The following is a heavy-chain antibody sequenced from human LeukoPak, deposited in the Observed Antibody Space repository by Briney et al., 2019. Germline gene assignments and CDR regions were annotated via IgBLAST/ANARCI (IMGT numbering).Heavy chain of an antibody. Sequence: GGSLRLSCAASGFTFSSYWVHWVREAPGKGRWWGSRINSDGSSTSYADSVKGRFTIYRDYAKNTLYLQMNRLREEDTAVYYCARDQCTTTSCYGYNWFDPWGQGTLVTVSS. CDR1: GFTFSSYW. J-gene: IGHJ5*02. CDR2: INSDGSST. CDR3: ARDQCTTTSCYGYNWFDP. V-gene: IGHV3-74*01. D-gene: IGHD2-2*01.